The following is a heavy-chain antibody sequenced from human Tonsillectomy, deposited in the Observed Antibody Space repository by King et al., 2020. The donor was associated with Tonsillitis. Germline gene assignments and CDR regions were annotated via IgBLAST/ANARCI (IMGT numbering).Heavy chain of an antibody. V-gene: IGHV3-30-3*01. CDR3: ADSSSWYDIVGY. CDR2: ISYDGSNK. J-gene: IGHJ4*02. D-gene: IGHD6-13*01. Sequence: VQLVESGGGVVQPGRSLRLSCAASGFTFSSYAMHWVRQAPGKGLEWVAVISYDGSNKYYADSVKGRFTISRENSKHTLYLQMNRLRAEDTAVYYFADSSSWYDIVGYWGQGTLVTVSS. CDR1: GFTFSSYA.